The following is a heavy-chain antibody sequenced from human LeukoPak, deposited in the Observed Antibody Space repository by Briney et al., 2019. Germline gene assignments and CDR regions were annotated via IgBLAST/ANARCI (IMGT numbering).Heavy chain of an antibody. Sequence: PSETLSLTCTVSGGSISSSSYYWGWIRQPPWKGLEWIGSIYYSGSTYYNPSLKSRVTISVDTSKNQFSLKLSSVTAADTAVYYCARTFSHIVVVPAAMPGYYFDYWGQGTLVTVSS. CDR1: GGSISSSSYY. CDR3: ARTFSHIVVVPAAMPGYYFDY. CDR2: IYYSGST. V-gene: IGHV4-39*01. D-gene: IGHD2-2*01. J-gene: IGHJ4*02.